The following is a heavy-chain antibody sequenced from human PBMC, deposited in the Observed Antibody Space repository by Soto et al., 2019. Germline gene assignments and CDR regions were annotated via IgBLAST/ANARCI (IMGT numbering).Heavy chain of an antibody. Sequence: QVQPVESGGGVVQPGRSLRLSCAASGFTFSSYDMHWVRQAPGKGLEWVAVISYDGSNKYYADSVKGRFTISRDNSKNTLYLQMNSLRAEDTAVYYCAKDETAVYWGQGTLVTVSS. CDR1: GFTFSSYD. J-gene: IGHJ4*02. CDR3: AKDETAVY. CDR2: ISYDGSNK. V-gene: IGHV3-30*18. D-gene: IGHD6-25*01.